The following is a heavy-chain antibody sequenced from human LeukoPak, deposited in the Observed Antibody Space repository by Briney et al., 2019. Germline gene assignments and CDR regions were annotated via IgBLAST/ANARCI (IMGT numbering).Heavy chain of an antibody. Sequence: GGSLRLSCAASGFTFSSYGMHWVRQAPGKGLEWVAFIRYDGSNKYYADSVKGRFTISRDNAKNSLYLQMNSLRAEDTAFYYCARDGEGAAPGGFDYWGQGTLVTVSS. D-gene: IGHD1-26*01. CDR1: GFTFSSYG. CDR3: ARDGEGAAPGGFDY. V-gene: IGHV3-30*02. CDR2: IRYDGSNK. J-gene: IGHJ4*02.